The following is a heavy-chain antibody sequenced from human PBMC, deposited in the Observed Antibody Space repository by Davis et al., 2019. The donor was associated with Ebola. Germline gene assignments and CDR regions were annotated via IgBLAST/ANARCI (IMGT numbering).Heavy chain of an antibody. CDR3: ARSIAAPSDY. CDR2: ISYDGSNK. Sequence: PGGSLRLSCAASGFTFSSYAMHWVRQAPGKGLEWVAVISYDGSNKYYADSVKGRFTISRDNAKNSLYLQMNSLRAEDTAVYYCARSIAAPSDYWGQGTLVTVSS. J-gene: IGHJ4*02. V-gene: IGHV3-30-3*01. D-gene: IGHD6-13*01. CDR1: GFTFSSYA.